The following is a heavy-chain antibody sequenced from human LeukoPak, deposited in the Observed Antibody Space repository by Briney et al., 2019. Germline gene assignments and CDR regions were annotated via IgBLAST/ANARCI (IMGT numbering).Heavy chain of an antibody. Sequence: SETLSLTCTVSGYSISSGHYWGWIRQPPGKGLEWIGTIYHSGSTYYNPSLKRRVTISVDTSKNQFSLKLTSVTAADTAVYYCARVRGYCSSTICYRYYFDYWGQGTLVTVSS. CDR1: GYSISSGHY. D-gene: IGHD2-2*01. V-gene: IGHV4-38-2*02. CDR3: ARVRGYCSSTICYRYYFDY. CDR2: IYHSGST. J-gene: IGHJ4*02.